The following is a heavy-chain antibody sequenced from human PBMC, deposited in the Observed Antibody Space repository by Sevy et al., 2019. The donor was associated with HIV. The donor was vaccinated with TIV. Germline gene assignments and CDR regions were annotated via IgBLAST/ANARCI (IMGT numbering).Heavy chain of an antibody. CDR3: TRVRSFGFEY. D-gene: IGHD3-16*01. Sequence: ASVKVSCKAAGYNFTSYYIHWVRQAPGQGLEWMGIITPIGDTTTYSQKFQGRVTMTSDTSTSTVYMELSSLRYDDTAVYYCTRVRSFGFEYWGQGTLVTVSS. J-gene: IGHJ4*02. CDR2: ITPIGDTT. CDR1: GYNFTSYY. V-gene: IGHV1-46*01.